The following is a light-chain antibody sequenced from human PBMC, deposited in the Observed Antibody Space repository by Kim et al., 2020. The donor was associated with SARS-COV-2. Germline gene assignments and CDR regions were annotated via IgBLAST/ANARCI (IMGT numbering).Light chain of an antibody. CDR2: GAS. CDR1: QSVWNTY. J-gene: IGKJ1*01. CDR3: QQYGTSPRT. V-gene: IGKV3-20*01. Sequence: SPAERATLSCRASQSVWNTYLAWYQQKPGQPPRLLIYGASTRATGIPDRFSGSGSGTDFILTISGLEPEDFAVYYCQQYGTSPRTFVQGTKVDIK.